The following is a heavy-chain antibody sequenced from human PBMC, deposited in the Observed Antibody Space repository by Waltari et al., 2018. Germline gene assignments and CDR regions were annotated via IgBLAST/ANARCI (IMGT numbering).Heavy chain of an antibody. D-gene: IGHD6-19*01. V-gene: IGHV1-2*02. CDR1: GYVFTDYH. CDR3: ARGAPLIGCEQYLDN. Sequence: QVQLVHTRAEVKKPGPSVKVSCKTSGYVFTDYHMFWVRQAPGQGLQCMGWINPNGCDTDYAQKSQGRVIMSSDTSITTAYIELSNLTSDYTAIYYCARGAPLIGCEQYLDNCGQGTLVTVSS. J-gene: IGHJ4*02. CDR2: INPNGCDT.